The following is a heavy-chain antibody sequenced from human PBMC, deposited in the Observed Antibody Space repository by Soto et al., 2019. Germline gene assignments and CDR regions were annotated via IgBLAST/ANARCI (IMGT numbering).Heavy chain of an antibody. J-gene: IGHJ4*02. CDR3: AKRCSGSSSMGCFDY. CDR1: GFNFRIYT. Sequence: PGGSLRLSCEGSGFNFRIYTMNWVRQAPGKGPEWVSSLSGDSSDRYYADYVMGRFTISRDYSKNTLFLQMNSLRAEDTAVYYCAKRCSGSSSMGCFDYWGQGTLVTVSS. V-gene: IGHV3-23*01. D-gene: IGHD6-6*01. CDR2: LSGDSSDR.